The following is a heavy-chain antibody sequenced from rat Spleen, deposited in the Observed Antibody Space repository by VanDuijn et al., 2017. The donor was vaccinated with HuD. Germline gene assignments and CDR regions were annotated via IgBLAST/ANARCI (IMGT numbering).Heavy chain of an antibody. V-gene: IGHV5-29*01. CDR2: IIYDGSRT. CDR1: GITFSNYA. J-gene: IGHJ2*01. Sequence: EVQLVESGGGLVQPGGTLKLSCAASGITFSNYAMAWVRQAPTKGLEWVATIIYDGSRTYYRDSVKGRFTISREDGRSTLYLQMNSLRSEDTATYYCTRENWVFDYWGQGVMVTVSS. D-gene: IGHD5-1*01. CDR3: TRENWVFDY.